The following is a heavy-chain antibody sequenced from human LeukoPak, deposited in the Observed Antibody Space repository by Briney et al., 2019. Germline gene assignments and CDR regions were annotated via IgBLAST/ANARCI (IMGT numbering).Heavy chain of an antibody. CDR3: ARRASIDGFDI. V-gene: IGHV4-39*01. CDR2: IYYDGST. CDR1: GGSISDSYYQ. Sequence: SETLSLTCAVSGGSISDSYYQWGWIRQPPGKGLEWIACIYYDGSTYYNPSLKSRVTISVDTSENQFSLKLSSVTAADTALYYCARRASIDGFDIWGQGTVVTVSS. J-gene: IGHJ3*02.